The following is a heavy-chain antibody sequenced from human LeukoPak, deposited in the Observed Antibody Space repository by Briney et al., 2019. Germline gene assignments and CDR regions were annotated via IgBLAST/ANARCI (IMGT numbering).Heavy chain of an antibody. V-gene: IGHV1-2*02. CDR3: TRRLGGSSEGYDY. CDR1: GHTFTGYY. D-gene: IGHD1-26*01. CDR2: INPNNGGT. Sequence: VKVSCKASGHTFTGYYIHWVRQAPGQGLEWMGWINPNNGGTKYTQKFLGRVTMTGDTSINTAHMEVTSLRSDDTAVYYCTRRLGGSSEGYDYWGQGTLVTVSS. J-gene: IGHJ4*02.